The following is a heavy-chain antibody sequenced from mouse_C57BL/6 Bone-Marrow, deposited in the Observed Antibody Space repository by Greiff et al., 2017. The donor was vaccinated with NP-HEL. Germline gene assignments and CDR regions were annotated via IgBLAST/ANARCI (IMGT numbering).Heavy chain of an antibody. J-gene: IGHJ3*01. V-gene: IGHV1-55*01. Sequence: VQLQQSGAELVKPGASVKMSCKASGYTFTSYWITWVKQRPGQGLEWIGDIYPGSGSTNYNEKFKSKATLTVDTSSSTAYMQLSSLTSEDSAVYYCARPPFTTVVAPFAYWGQGTLVTVSA. CDR2: IYPGSGST. D-gene: IGHD1-1*01. CDR1: GYTFTSYW. CDR3: ARPPFTTVVAPFAY.